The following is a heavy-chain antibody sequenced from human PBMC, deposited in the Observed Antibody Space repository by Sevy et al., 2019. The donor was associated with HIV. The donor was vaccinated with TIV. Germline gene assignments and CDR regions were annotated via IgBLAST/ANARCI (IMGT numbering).Heavy chain of an antibody. V-gene: IGHV3-53*01. CDR1: GFSVSRNH. CDR2: IYSDGTT. CDR3: ARRLSSAWYFDF. D-gene: IGHD6-19*01. Sequence: GGSLRLSCAASGFSVSRNHINWVRQAPGKGQEWISVIYSDGTTQYADSMKGRFTISRDTSNNTVYLQVSSLRADDTAVYYCARRLSSAWYFDFSGQGTMVTVSS. J-gene: IGHJ4*02.